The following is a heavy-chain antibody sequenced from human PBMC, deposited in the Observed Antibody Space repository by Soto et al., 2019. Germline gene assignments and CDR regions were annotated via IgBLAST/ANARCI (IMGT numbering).Heavy chain of an antibody. J-gene: IGHJ5*02. CDR3: ARHGGAADWFDP. D-gene: IGHD2-15*01. V-gene: IGHV3-21*01. CDR2: ISSSSSYI. Sequence: EVQLVESGGGLVKPGGSLRLSCAASGFTFSSYSMNWVRQAPGKGLEWVSSISSSSSYIYYADSVKGRFTISRDNAKNSLYLQMNSLRAEDTAVYYCARHGGAADWFDPWGQGTLVTVSS. CDR1: GFTFSSYS.